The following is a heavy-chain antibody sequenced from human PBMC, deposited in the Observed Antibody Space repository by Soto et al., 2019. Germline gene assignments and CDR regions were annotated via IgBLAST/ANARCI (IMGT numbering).Heavy chain of an antibody. CDR2: MYDGENT. D-gene: IGHD2-21*02. J-gene: IGHJ4*01. CDR1: NYSMTNPHY. V-gene: IGHV4-38-2*02. CDR3: ARAHIKVVAGSTFDY. Sequence: PSETLSLTCTVSNYSMTNPHYWGWIRQPPGKGPEWIASMYDGENTFYNPSLKSRVTMSMDTSKNQFSLKMRFMTAADTAVYYCARAHIKVVAGSTFDYWGHGTLVTVSS.